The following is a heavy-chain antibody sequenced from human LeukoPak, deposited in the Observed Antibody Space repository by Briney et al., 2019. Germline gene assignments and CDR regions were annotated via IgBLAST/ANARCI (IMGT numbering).Heavy chain of an antibody. D-gene: IGHD1-14*01. J-gene: IGHJ4*02. CDR2: IYSGGDT. CDR3: ARGGGGGNPFDY. Sequence: PGGSLRLSCAVSGFTVSTNYMSWVRQAPGKGLEWVSVIYSGGDTYYADSMKGRFTVSRDNYKNTLYLQMNSLRAEDTAVYYCARGGGGGNPFDYWGQGTLVTVSS. CDR1: GFTVSTNY. V-gene: IGHV3-53*01.